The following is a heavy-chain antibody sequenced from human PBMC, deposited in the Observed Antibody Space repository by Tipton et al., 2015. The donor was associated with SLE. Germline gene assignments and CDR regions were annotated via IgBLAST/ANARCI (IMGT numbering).Heavy chain of an antibody. CDR2: IWYDGTTK. CDR3: ARGGGYYTFES. V-gene: IGHV3-33*01. D-gene: IGHD3-3*01. CDR1: GFTFSDYA. Sequence: SLRLSCKASGFTFSDYAMHWIRQAPGKGLEWVAVIWYDGTTKYYENSVKGRFTISRDNSKNTLYLQMNSLRAEDTAVYYCARGGGYYTFESWGQGTLVTVSS. J-gene: IGHJ4*02.